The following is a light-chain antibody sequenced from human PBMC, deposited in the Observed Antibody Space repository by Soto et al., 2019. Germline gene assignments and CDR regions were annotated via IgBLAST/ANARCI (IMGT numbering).Light chain of an antibody. Sequence: QSALTQPASVSGSPGQSITISCTGTNSDVGGYNYVSWYQQHPGKAPKLMIYDVTNRPSGVSNRFSGSKSGNTASRTISGLQAEDEADYYCSSYTSSSTRVFGTGTKVTVL. CDR1: NSDVGGYNY. CDR3: SSYTSSSTRV. V-gene: IGLV2-14*03. CDR2: DVT. J-gene: IGLJ1*01.